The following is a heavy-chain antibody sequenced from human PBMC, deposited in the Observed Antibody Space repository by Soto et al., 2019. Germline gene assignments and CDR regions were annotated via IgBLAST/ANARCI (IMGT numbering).Heavy chain of an antibody. CDR1: AFPFSNYA. V-gene: IGHV3-23*01. J-gene: IGHJ4*02. CDR2: ISNSGGST. D-gene: IGHD3-22*01. CDR3: AKTSNGYPYYFDY. Sequence: GGSLRLSCAASAFPFSNYAMTWVRQSPGKGLGWVSTISNSGGSTYYADSVKGRFTISRDNSKNTLYLQMNSLRAEDTAVYYCAKTSNGYPYYFDYWGQGALVTVSS.